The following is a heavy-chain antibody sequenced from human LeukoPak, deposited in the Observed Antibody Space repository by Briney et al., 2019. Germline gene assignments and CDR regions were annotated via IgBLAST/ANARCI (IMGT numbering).Heavy chain of an antibody. CDR3: AKDSRDSGGWHIFDY. Sequence: GGSLRLSCAASGFAFSSYGMHWVRQAPGKGLEWVAFIRYDGSNKYYADSVKGRFTISRDNSKNTLYLQMNSLRAEDTAVYYCAKDSRDSGGWHIFDYWGQGTLVTVSS. J-gene: IGHJ4*02. CDR1: GFAFSSYG. CDR2: IRYDGSNK. D-gene: IGHD6-19*01. V-gene: IGHV3-30*02.